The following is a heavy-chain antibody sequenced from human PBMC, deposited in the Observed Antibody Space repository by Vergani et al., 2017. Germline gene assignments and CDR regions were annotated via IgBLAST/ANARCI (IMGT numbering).Heavy chain of an antibody. Sequence: QLQLQESGPGLVKPSETLSLTCTVSGGSISSSSYYWGWIRQPPGKGLEWIGYIYYSGSTNYNPSLKSRVTISVDTSKNQFSLKLSSVTAADTAVYYCARGGGACSSTSCYYYYGMDVWGQGTTVTVSS. CDR1: GGSISSSSYY. J-gene: IGHJ6*02. CDR3: ARGGGACSSTSCYYYYGMDV. CDR2: IYYSGST. V-gene: IGHV4-61*05. D-gene: IGHD2-2*01.